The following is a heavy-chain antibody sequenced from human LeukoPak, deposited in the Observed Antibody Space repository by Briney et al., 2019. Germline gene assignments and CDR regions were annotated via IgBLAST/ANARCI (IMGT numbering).Heavy chain of an antibody. D-gene: IGHD4-17*01. V-gene: IGHV3-21*01. Sequence: GGSLRLSCAASGFTFSSYSMNWVRQAPGKGLEWVSYISSSGSYIYYGDSVQGRFTISRDNAKNSLHLQMNSLGAEDTAVYYCTRNEAGDYSFDCWGQGTLVTVSS. CDR3: TRNEAGDYSFDC. CDR2: ISSSGSYI. J-gene: IGHJ4*02. CDR1: GFTFSSYS.